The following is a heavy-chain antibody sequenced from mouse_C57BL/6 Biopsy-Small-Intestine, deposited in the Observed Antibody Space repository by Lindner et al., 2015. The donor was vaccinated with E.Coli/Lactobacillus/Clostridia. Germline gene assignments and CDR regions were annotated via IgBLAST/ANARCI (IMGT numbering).Heavy chain of an antibody. V-gene: IGHV1-34*01. Sequence: VQLQESGPELVKPGASVKMSCKAPGYTFTDYYIHWVKQSQGKSLEWIGYIYPNNGGNGYRQKFRDKATLTVDKSSSTAYMELRSLTSEDSAVYYCARGYGSGPFWYFDVWGTGTTVTVSS. D-gene: IGHD1-1*01. CDR1: GYTFTDYY. CDR2: IYPNNGGN. CDR3: ARGYGSGPFWYFDV. J-gene: IGHJ1*03.